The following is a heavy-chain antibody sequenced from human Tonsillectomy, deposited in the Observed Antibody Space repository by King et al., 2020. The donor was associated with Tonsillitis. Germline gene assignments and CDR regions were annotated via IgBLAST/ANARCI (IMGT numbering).Heavy chain of an antibody. CDR1: GYTFTSYS. CDR2: ISAYDGST. CDR3: ARGPPGVYVQNFDY. Sequence: VQLVESGAEVKKPGASVKVSCKASGYTFTSYSISWVRQAPGQGLEWMGWISAYDGSTKYEQKLQGRLTMTTDTSTSTAYMELRSLRSDDTAVYFCARGPPGVYVQNFDYWGQGTLVTVSS. J-gene: IGHJ4*02. V-gene: IGHV1-18*04. D-gene: IGHD5/OR15-5a*01.